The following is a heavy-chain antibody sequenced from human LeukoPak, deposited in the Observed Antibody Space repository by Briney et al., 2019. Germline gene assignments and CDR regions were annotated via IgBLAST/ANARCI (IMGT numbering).Heavy chain of an antibody. CDR3: AKVYCSSTSCECFDY. D-gene: IGHD2-2*01. CDR1: GFTFSSYA. V-gene: IGHV3-23*01. J-gene: IGHJ4*02. Sequence: GGSLRLSCAASGFTFSSYAMSWVRQAPGKGLEWVSAISGSGGSTYYADFVKGRFTISRDNSKNTLYLQMNSLRAEDTAVYYCAKVYCSSTSCECFDYWGQGTLVTVSS. CDR2: ISGSGGST.